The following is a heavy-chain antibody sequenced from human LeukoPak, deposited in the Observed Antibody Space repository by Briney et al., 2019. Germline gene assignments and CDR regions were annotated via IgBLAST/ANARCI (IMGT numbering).Heavy chain of an antibody. CDR2: IYYSGST. CDR1: GGSVSSGSYY. CDR3: AREREYSSSWYAFDI. V-gene: IGHV4-61*01. J-gene: IGHJ3*02. D-gene: IGHD6-13*01. Sequence: PSETLSLTCTVSGGSVSSGSYYWSWIRQPPGKGLEWIGYIYYSGSTNYNPSLKSRVTISVDTSKNQFSLKLSSVTAADTAVYYCAREREYSSSWYAFDIWGQGTMVTVSS.